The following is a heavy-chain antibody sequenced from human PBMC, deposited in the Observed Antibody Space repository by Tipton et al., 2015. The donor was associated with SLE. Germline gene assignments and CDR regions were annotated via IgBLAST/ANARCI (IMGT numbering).Heavy chain of an antibody. J-gene: IGHJ5*02. V-gene: IGHV3-11*01. CDR3: ARVYLSFVVLQASVRIDL. D-gene: IGHD2-21*01. Sequence: SLRLSCAASGFTFSDYFMTWIRQAPGKGLEWFSYISSSGSSVSYADSVKGRFTISRDNAKNSLLLQMNSLRAEDTAVYYCARVYLSFVVLQASVRIDLWGRGTLVTVSS. CDR1: GFTFSDYF. CDR2: ISSSGSSV.